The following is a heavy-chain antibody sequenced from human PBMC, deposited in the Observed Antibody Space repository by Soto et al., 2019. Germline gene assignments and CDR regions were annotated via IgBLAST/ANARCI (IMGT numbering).Heavy chain of an antibody. V-gene: IGHV3-43*01. CDR2: ISWDGGST. D-gene: IGHD3-22*01. CDR1: GFSFDDYT. Sequence: GGSLRLSCAASGFSFDDYTMQWVRQAPGKGLEWVSLISWDGGSTYYADSVKGRFTISRDNSKNSLYLQMNSLRTEDTALYYCAKDTSREGYDSSGYYWYFELWGRGTLFTVSS. J-gene: IGHJ2*01. CDR3: AKDTSREGYDSSGYYWYFEL.